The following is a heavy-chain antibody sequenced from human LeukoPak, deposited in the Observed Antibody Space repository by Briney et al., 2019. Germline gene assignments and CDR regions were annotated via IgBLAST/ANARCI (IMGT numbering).Heavy chain of an antibody. Sequence: GGSLRLSCAASGFTFSSYSMNWVRQAPGKGLEWVSYISSSSSTIYYADSVKGRFTISRDNAKNSLYLQMNSLRADDTAIYYCARDPSTLTIRDNYWGRGTLVTVSS. CDR2: ISSSSSTI. J-gene: IGHJ4*02. D-gene: IGHD5-24*01. CDR3: ARDPSTLTIRDNY. CDR1: GFTFSSYS. V-gene: IGHV3-48*01.